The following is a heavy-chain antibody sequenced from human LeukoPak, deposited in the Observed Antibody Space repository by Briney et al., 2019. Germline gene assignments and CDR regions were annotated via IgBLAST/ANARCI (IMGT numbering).Heavy chain of an antibody. CDR1: GGSISSGSYY. V-gene: IGHV4-61*02. CDR2: IYTSGST. CDR3: AKDGGWEMATIIHIDH. D-gene: IGHD5-24*01. J-gene: IGHJ4*02. Sequence: SETLSLTCTVSGGSISSGSYYWSWIRQPAGKGLEWIGRIYTSGSTNYNPSLKSRVTISVDTSKNQFSLKLSSVTAADTAVYYCAKDGGWEMATIIHIDHWGQGTLVTVSS.